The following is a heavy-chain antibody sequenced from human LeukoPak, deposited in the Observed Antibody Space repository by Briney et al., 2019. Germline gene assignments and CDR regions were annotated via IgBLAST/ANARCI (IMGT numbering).Heavy chain of an antibody. J-gene: IGHJ4*02. D-gene: IGHD3-22*01. V-gene: IGHV4-59*01. CDR3: AREGSSGYSIDY. CDR2: IYYSGST. CDR1: GVSISSYY. Sequence: PSETLSLTCTVSGVSISSYYWSWIRQPPGKGLEWIGYIYYSGSTNYNPSLKSRVTISVDTSKNQFSLKLSSVTAADTAVYYCAREGSSGYSIDYWGQGTLVTVSS.